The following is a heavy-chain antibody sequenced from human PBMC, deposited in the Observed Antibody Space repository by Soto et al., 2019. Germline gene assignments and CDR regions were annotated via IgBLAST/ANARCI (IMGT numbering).Heavy chain of an antibody. V-gene: IGHV1-69*02. CDR1: GDTFNFYS. CDR3: ASNDCSGYRAFDS. J-gene: IGHJ4*02. D-gene: IGHD2-21*01. CDR2: VNPILSMS. Sequence: QVQLVQSGAEVKSAGSSVKVSCKASGDTFNFYSINWVRQAPGLGLEWVGRVNPILSMSNYAHRFQVRVTMNAAKSTGTAYMDLRRLRSEYTPIDYCASNDCSGYRAFDSWGQGALVTVSS.